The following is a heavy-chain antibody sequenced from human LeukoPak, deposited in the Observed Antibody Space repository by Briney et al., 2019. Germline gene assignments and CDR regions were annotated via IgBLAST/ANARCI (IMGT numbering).Heavy chain of an antibody. CDR2: MNPNSGNT. V-gene: IGHV1-8*02. J-gene: IGHJ4*02. D-gene: IGHD6-13*01. CDR3: ARVSRGIAAAGMTYYFDY. CDR1: GGTFSSYT. Sequence: ASVKVSCKASGGTFSSYTISWVRQATGQGLEWMGWMNPNSGNTGYAQKFQGRVTMTRNTSISTAYMELSSLRSEDTAVYYCARVSRGIAAAGMTYYFDYWGQGTLVTVSS.